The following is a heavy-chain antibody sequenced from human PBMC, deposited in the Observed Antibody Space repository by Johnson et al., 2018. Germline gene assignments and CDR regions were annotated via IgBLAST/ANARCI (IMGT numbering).Heavy chain of an antibody. CDR3: ARVGYYGGNPTSHDAFDI. D-gene: IGHD4-23*01. V-gene: IGHV3-9*01. CDR1: GFTFDDYA. J-gene: IGHJ3*02. Sequence: VQLVQSGGGLVQPGRSLRLSCAASGFTFDDYAMHWVRQAPGKGLEWVSGISWNSGSIGYADSVKGRFTISRDNAKNYLYPQMNSLRAEDTALYYCARVGYYGGNPTSHDAFDIRGPGTMVTVSS. CDR2: ISWNSGSI.